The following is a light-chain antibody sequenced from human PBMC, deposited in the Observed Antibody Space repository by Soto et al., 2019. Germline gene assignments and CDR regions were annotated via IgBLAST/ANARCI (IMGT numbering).Light chain of an antibody. Sequence: EIVLTQSPATLSLSPGERATLSCRASQSVGSYLAWYQQKPGQAPRLLIYDASNRATGIPARCSGSGSGTDLTLTNSGLEREDLAVYYCQQRSNWPPVFTCGPGTKVDIK. J-gene: IGKJ3*01. CDR3: QQRSNWPPVFT. CDR2: DAS. CDR1: QSVGSY. V-gene: IGKV3-11*01.